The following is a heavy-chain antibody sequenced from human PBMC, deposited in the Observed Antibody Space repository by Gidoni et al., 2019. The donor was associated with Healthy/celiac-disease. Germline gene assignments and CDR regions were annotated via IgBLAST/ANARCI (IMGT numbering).Heavy chain of an antibody. Sequence: EVQLVESGGGLVQPGGSLRLSCAASGFTFSDHYMDWVRQAPGKGLEWVGRTRNKANSYTTEYAASVKGRFTISRDDSKNSLYLQMNSLKTEDTAVYYCARGIYCSGGSCYSSHFDYWGQGTLVTVSS. CDR3: ARGIYCSGGSCYSSHFDY. CDR1: GFTFSDHY. V-gene: IGHV3-72*01. D-gene: IGHD2-15*01. J-gene: IGHJ4*02. CDR2: TRNKANSYTT.